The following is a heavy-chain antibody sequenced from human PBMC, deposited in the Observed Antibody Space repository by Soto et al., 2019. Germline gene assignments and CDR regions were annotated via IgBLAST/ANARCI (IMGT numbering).Heavy chain of an antibody. CDR3: ASSSRVLLDY. CDR1: GGTFSSYS. CDR2: IIPILGIA. Sequence: QVQLVQSGAEVKKPGSSVKVSCKASGGTFSSYSISWVRQAPGQGLEWMGRIIPILGIANYAQKFQGRVTITADKSTSTAYLELSSLRSEDTAVYYCASSSRVLLDYWGQGTLVTVSS. J-gene: IGHJ4*02. V-gene: IGHV1-69*02. D-gene: IGHD3-10*01.